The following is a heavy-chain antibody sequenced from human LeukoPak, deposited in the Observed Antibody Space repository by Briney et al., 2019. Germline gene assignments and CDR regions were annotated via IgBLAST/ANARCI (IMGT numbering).Heavy chain of an antibody. J-gene: IGHJ4*02. CDR1: GFTFITYA. V-gene: IGHV3-30*01. D-gene: IGHD3-10*01. CDR3: ARDTMYYYDGGSSGPHYFDY. Sequence: PGGSLRLSCTASGFTFITYAMNWVRQAPGKGPEWLAVISYDGGITHYADSVKDRFTISRDNSKNTLFLQLNSLRGDDTAVYYCARDTMYYYDGGSSGPHYFDYWGQGTLVTVSS. CDR2: ISYDGGIT.